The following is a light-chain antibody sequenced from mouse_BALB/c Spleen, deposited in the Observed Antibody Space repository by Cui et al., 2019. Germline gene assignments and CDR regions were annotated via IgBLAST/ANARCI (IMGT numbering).Light chain of an antibody. Sequence: QIVLTQSPAIMSASLGEEITLTCSASSSVSYSLIYSTSNLASGVPSRFSGSGSGTFYSLTISSVEAEDAADYYCHQWSSYPWTFGGGTKPEIK. CDR3: HQWSSYPWT. J-gene: IGKJ1*01. CDR2: STS. CDR1: SSVSY. V-gene: IGKV4-80*01.